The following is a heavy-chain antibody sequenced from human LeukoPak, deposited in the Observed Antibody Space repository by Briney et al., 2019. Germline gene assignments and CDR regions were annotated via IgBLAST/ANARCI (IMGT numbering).Heavy chain of an antibody. V-gene: IGHV3-23*01. Sequence: GGSLRLSCAASGFTFSSYAMNWVRQAPGKGLEWVSSLSGSGSSTYYADSVKGRFTISRDNSKNTLYLQMNSLRAEDTAVYYCARERDMRGYFDYWGQGTLVTVSS. CDR2: LSGSGSST. J-gene: IGHJ4*02. CDR3: ARERDMRGYFDY. D-gene: IGHD3-10*01. CDR1: GFTFSSYA.